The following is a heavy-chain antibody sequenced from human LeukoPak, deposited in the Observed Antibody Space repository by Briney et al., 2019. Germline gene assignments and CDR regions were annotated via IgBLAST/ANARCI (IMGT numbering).Heavy chain of an antibody. V-gene: IGHV4-38-2*01. CDR1: GYSISIAYY. D-gene: IGHD3-3*01. CDR2: IFRGGST. Sequence: SETPSLTCAVSGYSISIAYYWGWIRQPPGKGLEWIGRIFRGGSTSYNPSLMSRLTMSMDTSKNQFSLQLTSLTAADTAVYYCARYDSRGSGSTQLEYWGQGILVTISS. CDR3: ARYDSRGSGSTQLEY. J-gene: IGHJ4*02.